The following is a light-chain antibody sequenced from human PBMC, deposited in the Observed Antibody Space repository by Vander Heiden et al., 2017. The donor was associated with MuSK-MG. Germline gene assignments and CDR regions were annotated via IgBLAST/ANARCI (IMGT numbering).Light chain of an antibody. CDR2: EDK. Sequence: SSELTQPPAVSVSPGPPASITCSVDELGDKCGCWYQQKPGQYLVLVMYEDKKRPAGIPERLSGSNSGNTATLTIGGTQAMDEDDYYCQAWDSSIVVFGGGTRLTVL. V-gene: IGLV3-1*01. J-gene: IGLJ2*01. CDR1: ELGDKC. CDR3: QAWDSSIVV.